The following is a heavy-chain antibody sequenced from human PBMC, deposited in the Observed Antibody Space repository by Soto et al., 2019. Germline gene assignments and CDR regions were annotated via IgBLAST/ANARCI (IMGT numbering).Heavy chain of an antibody. CDR2: IIPILGIA. D-gene: IGHD6-13*01. CDR3: ASLSRSAAAGIVSGY. Sequence: KVSCKASGGTFSSYTISWVRQAPGQGLEWMGRIIPILGIANYAQKFQGRVTITADKSTSTAYMELSSLRSEDTAVYYCASLSRSAAAGIVSGYWGQGTLVTVSS. CDR1: GGTFSSYT. V-gene: IGHV1-69*02. J-gene: IGHJ4*02.